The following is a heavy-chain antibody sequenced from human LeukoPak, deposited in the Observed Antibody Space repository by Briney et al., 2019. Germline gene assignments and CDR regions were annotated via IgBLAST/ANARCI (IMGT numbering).Heavy chain of an antibody. V-gene: IGHV3-23*01. CDR1: GFTFSNSD. CDR2: IRGSGYNP. CDR3: AKARPVFRPLDY. Sequence: GGSLRLSCTASGFTFSNSDMNWVRQAPGKGLEWVSCIRGSGYNPEYTDSVKGRFTIFRDNSRHTLYLQLNSLRAEDTALYYCAKARPVFRPLDYWGQGTLVTVSS. J-gene: IGHJ4*02. D-gene: IGHD1-1*01.